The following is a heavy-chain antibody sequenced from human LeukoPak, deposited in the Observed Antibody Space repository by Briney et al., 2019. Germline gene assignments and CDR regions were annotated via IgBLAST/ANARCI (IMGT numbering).Heavy chain of an antibody. D-gene: IGHD1-1*01. J-gene: IGHJ4*02. CDR1: GYTFTGYY. CDR2: INPNSGGT. CDR3: ARDRTGTLGYSDY. V-gene: IGHV1-2*04. Sequence: ASVKVSCKASGYTFTGYYMHWVRQAPGQGLEWMGWINPNSGGTNYAQKFQGWVTMTRDTSISTAYMELSRLRSDDTAVYYCARDRTGTLGYSDYWGQGTLVTVSS.